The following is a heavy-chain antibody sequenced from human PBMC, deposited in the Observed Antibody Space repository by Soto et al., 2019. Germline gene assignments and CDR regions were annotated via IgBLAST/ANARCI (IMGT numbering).Heavy chain of an antibody. Sequence: GSLRLSCAASGFTFSSYEMNWVCQAPGKGLEWVSYISSSASTIYYADSVKGRFTISRDNAKNSLYLQMNSLRAEDTAVYYCARDGCSTSCGEMDVWGQVTTVTVSS. CDR3: ARDGCSTSCGEMDV. CDR1: GFTFSSYE. CDR2: ISSSASTI. J-gene: IGHJ6*02. D-gene: IGHD2-2*01. V-gene: IGHV3-48*03.